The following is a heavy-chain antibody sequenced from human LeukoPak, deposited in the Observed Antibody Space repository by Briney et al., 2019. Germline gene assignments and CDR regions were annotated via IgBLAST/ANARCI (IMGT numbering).Heavy chain of an antibody. Sequence: GGSLRLSCAASGFTFSSYGMHWVRQAPGKGLEWVAVIWYDGSNKYYADSVKGRFTISRYNSKNTLYLQMNSLRAEDTAVYYCAKAHYDFWSGYYNHWFDPWGQGTLVTVSS. CDR2: IWYDGSNK. J-gene: IGHJ5*02. CDR1: GFTFSSYG. CDR3: AKAHYDFWSGYYNHWFDP. V-gene: IGHV3-33*06. D-gene: IGHD3-3*01.